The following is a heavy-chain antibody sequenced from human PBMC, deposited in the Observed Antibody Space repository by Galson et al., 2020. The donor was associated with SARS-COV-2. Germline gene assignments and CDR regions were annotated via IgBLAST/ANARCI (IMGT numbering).Heavy chain of an antibody. CDR3: AREDGRRWLLSY. V-gene: IGHV1-69*10. D-gene: IGHD2-15*01. J-gene: IGHJ4*02. CDR1: GGTFSSYA. Sequence: SCKASGGTFSSYAISWVRQAPGQGLEWMGGIIPLLGITKYAQKFQGRVTITADKSTSTAYMELSSLRSEDTAVYYCAREDGRRWLLSYWGQGTLVTVSS. CDR2: IIPLLGIT.